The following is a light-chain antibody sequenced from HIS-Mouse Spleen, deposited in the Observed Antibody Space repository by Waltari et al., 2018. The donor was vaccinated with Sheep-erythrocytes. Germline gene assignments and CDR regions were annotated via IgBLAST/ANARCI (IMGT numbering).Light chain of an antibody. CDR2: EDN. Sequence: NFMLTQPHSVSESPGKTVTISCTRSRGSLASNYVQWDQQRPGSAPTTVIYEDNQRPSGVPDRFSGSIDSSSNSASLTISGLKTEDEADYYCQSYDSSTVVFGGGTKLTVL. V-gene: IGLV6-57*04. CDR1: RGSLASNY. CDR3: QSYDSSTVV. J-gene: IGLJ2*01.